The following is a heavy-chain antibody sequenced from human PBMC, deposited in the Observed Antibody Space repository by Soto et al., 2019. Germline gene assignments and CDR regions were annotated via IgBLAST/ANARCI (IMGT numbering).Heavy chain of an antibody. D-gene: IGHD2-2*01. CDR2: IYHTVKT. V-gene: IGHV4-31*03. Sequence: TLSLTCTVAGSSVCSGAYYWAWIRQHPGKGLEWVGYIYHTVKTYYNPSLERRVTMSVDTSKNQFSLKFASVTAADTAVYYCARDGSSNANWIDAWGQGTTVTGSS. CDR1: GSSVCSGAYY. J-gene: IGHJ5*02. CDR3: ARDGSSNANWIDA.